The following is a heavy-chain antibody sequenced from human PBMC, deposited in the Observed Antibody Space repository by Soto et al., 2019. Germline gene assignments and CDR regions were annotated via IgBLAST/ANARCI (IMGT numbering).Heavy chain of an antibody. V-gene: IGHV3-30*18. CDR1: GFTFSSYG. CDR2: ISYDGSNK. Sequence: GGSLRLSCAASGFTFSSYGMHWVRQAPGKGLEWVAVISYDGSNKYYADSVKGRFTISRDNSKNTLYLQMNSLRAEDTAVYYCAKVIGTTVTSSHLHQFDYWGQGTLVTVSS. CDR3: AKVIGTTVTSSHLHQFDY. J-gene: IGHJ4*02. D-gene: IGHD4-17*01.